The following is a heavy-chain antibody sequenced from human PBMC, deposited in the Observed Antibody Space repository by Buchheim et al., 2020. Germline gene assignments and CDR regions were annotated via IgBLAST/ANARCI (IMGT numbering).Heavy chain of an antibody. J-gene: IGHJ6*03. Sequence: EVQLVESGGGLVQPGGSLKLSCAASGFTFSGSAMHWVRQASGKELEWVGRIRSKANSYATAYAASVKGRFTISRDDSKNTAYLQMNSLKTEDTAVYYCTRSVEVVPAAQRKHMDVWGKGTT. D-gene: IGHD2-2*01. CDR1: GFTFSGSA. V-gene: IGHV3-73*02. CDR3: TRSVEVVPAAQRKHMDV. CDR2: IRSKANSYAT.